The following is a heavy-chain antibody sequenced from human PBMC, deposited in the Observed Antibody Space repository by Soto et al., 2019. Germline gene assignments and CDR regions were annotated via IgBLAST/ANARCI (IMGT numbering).Heavy chain of an antibody. D-gene: IGHD3-22*01. J-gene: IGHJ4*02. Sequence: EVQLLESGGGLVQPGGSLRLSCAASGFTIGSYAMTWVRQAPGKGLEWVSTISGSGGTTYYGDSVKGRFTISRDNYKNTLYLQMNSLRAEDTAVYYCAKVPVVNYYGSSGSDYFDYWGQGTLVTVSS. CDR2: ISGSGGTT. V-gene: IGHV3-23*01. CDR3: AKVPVVNYYGSSGSDYFDY. CDR1: GFTIGSYA.